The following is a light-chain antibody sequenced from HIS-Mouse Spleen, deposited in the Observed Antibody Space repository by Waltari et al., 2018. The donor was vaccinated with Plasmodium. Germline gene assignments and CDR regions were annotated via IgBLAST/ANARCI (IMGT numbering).Light chain of an antibody. CDR1: QSVSSN. J-gene: IGKJ3*01. V-gene: IGKV3-15*01. CDR3: QQYNNWSFT. Sequence: EILITHSPPTLSLSPCERATFSCRASQSVSSNLAWYQQKPGQAPRLLIYGASTRATGIPARFSGSGSGTEFTLTISSLQSEDFAVYYCQQYNNWSFTFGPGTKVDIK. CDR2: GAS.